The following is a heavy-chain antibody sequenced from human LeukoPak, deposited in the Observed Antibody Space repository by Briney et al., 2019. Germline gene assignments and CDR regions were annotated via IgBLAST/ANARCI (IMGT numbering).Heavy chain of an antibody. CDR3: ARGYSGTYPNV. Sequence: GGSLRLSCAASGFIFSAYSMNWVRQAPGKGLEWVSFISDSSDIIYYADSVKGRFTISRDNAKDSLYLQMNSLRAEDTAIYYCARGYSGTYPNVWGQGTMVTVSS. V-gene: IGHV3-48*04. CDR2: ISDSSDII. J-gene: IGHJ3*01. D-gene: IGHD1-26*01. CDR1: GFIFSAYS.